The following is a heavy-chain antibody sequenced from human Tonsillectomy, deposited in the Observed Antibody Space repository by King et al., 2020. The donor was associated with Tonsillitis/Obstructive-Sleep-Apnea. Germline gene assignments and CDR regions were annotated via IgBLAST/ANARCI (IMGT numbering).Heavy chain of an antibody. V-gene: IGHV1-69*09. CDR3: ARATGNDNASGNWFDP. Sequence: QLVQSGAEVKKPGSSVKVSCKASGGTLSSYGISWVRQSPGQGLEWMGRIIPILDKATYAQKFQGRVTITADKSTITAYMELTSLTSGDTAVYYCARATGNDNASGNWFDPWGQGTLVTVSS. CDR1: GGTLSSYG. J-gene: IGHJ5*02. D-gene: IGHD3-10*01. CDR2: IIPILDKA.